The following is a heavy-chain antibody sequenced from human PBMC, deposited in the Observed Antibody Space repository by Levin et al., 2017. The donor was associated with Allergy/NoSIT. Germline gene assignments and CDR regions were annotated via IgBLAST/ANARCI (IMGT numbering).Heavy chain of an antibody. CDR1: GGSISSGDYY. D-gene: IGHD4-17*01. J-gene: IGHJ5*02. Sequence: SETLSLTCTVSGGSISSGDYYWSWIRQPPGTGLEWIGYIYYSGSTYYNPSLKSRVTISVDTSKNQFSLKLSSVTAADTAVYYCARGHYVGYGDYVGWFDPWGQGTLVTVSS. V-gene: IGHV4-30-4*01. CDR2: IYYSGST. CDR3: ARGHYVGYGDYVGWFDP.